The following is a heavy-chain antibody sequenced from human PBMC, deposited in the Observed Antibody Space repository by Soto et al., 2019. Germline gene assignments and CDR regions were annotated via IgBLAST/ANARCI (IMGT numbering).Heavy chain of an antibody. Sequence: PGGSLRLSCAAPGFTFSSYAMSWVRQAPGKGLEWVSAISGSGGSTYYADSVKGRFTISRDNSKNTLYLQMNSLRAEDTAVYYCARSYYYGSGSYIYYGTDVWGQGPTVTVSS. V-gene: IGHV3-23*01. CDR1: GFTFSSYA. J-gene: IGHJ6*02. CDR2: ISGSGGST. CDR3: ARSYYYGSGSYIYYGTDV. D-gene: IGHD3-10*01.